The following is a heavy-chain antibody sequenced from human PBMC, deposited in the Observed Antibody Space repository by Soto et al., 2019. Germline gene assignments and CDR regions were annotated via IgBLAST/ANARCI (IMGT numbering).Heavy chain of an antibody. V-gene: IGHV4-61*01. CDR3: ARDVAYYGSGSYPSYYYYGMDV. CDR1: GGSVSSCSYY. Sequence: SETLSLTCTVSGGSVSSCSYYWSWIRQPPGKGLEWIGYIYYSGSTNYNPSLKSRVTISVDTSKNQFSLKLSSVTAADTAVYYCARDVAYYGSGSYPSYYYYGMDVWGQGTTVTVSS. CDR2: IYYSGST. D-gene: IGHD3-10*01. J-gene: IGHJ6*02.